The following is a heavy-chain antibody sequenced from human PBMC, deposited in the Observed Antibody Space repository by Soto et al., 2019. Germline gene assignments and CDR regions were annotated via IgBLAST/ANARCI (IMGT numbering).Heavy chain of an antibody. CDR1: GGTFSSYA. Sequence: QVQLVQSGAEVKKPGSSVKVSCKASGGTFSSYAISWVRQAPGQGLEWMGGIIPIFGTANYAQKFQGRVTITADEXTXXAYRELSSLRSEDTAVYYCARDRGGYSSSWEYFQHWGQGTLVTVSS. CDR3: ARDRGGYSSSWEYFQH. V-gene: IGHV1-69*12. D-gene: IGHD6-13*01. J-gene: IGHJ1*01. CDR2: IIPIFGTA.